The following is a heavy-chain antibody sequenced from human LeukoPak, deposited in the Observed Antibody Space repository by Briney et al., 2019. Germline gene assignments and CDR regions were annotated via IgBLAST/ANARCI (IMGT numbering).Heavy chain of an antibody. CDR2: IRYGGSNK. CDR1: GFTFSSYG. CDR3: AKKGSTSPLDP. J-gene: IGHJ5*02. Sequence: GGSLRLSCAASGFTFSSYGMHWVRQAPGKGLEWVAFIRYGGSNKYYADSVKGRFTISRDNSKNTLYLQMNSLRAEDTAVYYCAKKGSTSPLDPWGQGTLVTVSS. V-gene: IGHV3-30*02. D-gene: IGHD2-2*01.